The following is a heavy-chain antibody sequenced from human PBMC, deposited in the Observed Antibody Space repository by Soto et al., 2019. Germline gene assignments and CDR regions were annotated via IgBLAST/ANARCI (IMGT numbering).Heavy chain of an antibody. CDR2: IYWDDDK. J-gene: IGHJ1*01. CDR3: AHSPYCSGGSCYSAEYFQH. D-gene: IGHD2-15*01. V-gene: IGHV2-5*02. Sequence: SGPTLVNPTQTLTLTCTFSGFSLSTSGVGVGWIRQPPGKALEWLALIYWDDDKRYSPSLKSRLTITKDTSKNQVVLTMTNMDPVDTATYYCAHSPYCSGGSCYSAEYFQHWGQGTLVTVSS. CDR1: GFSLSTSGVG.